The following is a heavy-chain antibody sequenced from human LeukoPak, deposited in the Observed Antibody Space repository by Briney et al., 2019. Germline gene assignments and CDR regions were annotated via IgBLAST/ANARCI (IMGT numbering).Heavy chain of an antibody. V-gene: IGHV4-4*07. CDR3: ARGAHIVVVVAASSRAPFFDP. D-gene: IGHD2-15*01. CDR2: IYTSGST. J-gene: IGHJ5*02. CDR1: GGSISSYY. Sequence: SETLSLTCTVSGGSISSYYWSWIRQPAGKGLEWIGRIYTSGSTNYNPSLKSRVTMSVDTSKNQFSLKLSSVTAADTAVYYCARGAHIVVVVAASSRAPFFDPWGQGTLVTVSS.